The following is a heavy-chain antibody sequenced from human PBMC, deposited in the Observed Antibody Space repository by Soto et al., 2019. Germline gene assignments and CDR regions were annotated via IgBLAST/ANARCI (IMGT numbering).Heavy chain of an antibody. CDR1: CGSILDSTYY. J-gene: IGHJ5*02. D-gene: IGHD3-22*01. V-gene: IGHV4-39*01. Sequence: SETLSLTCTVSCGSILDSTYYWAWIRQSPGKGLEWIGTIFYSGGTSYTPSLKSRVTMSVDTSNNQFSLKLSSVTAADTAVYYCARQASGYYYGWFDPWGQGTLVTVSS. CDR3: ARQASGYYYGWFDP. CDR2: IFYSGGT.